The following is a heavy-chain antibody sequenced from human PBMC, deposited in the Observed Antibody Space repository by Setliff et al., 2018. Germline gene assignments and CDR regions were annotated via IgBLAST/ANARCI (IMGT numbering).Heavy chain of an antibody. Sequence: PSETLSLTCTASDGSIRSGDHYWNWIRQHPGKGLEWLGYIWKSVSTFYNPSLTSRITMSVDTSRNLFSMELASVTAADTAIYYCARKMRMSGHGHWYFDVWGRGTLVTVSS. CDR3: ARKMRMSGHGHWYFDV. V-gene: IGHV4-31*03. CDR1: DGSIRSGDHY. J-gene: IGHJ2*01. CDR2: IWKSVST.